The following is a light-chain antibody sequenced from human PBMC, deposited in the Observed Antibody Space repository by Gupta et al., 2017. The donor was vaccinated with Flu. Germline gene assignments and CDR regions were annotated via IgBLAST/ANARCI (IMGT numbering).Light chain of an antibody. V-gene: IGLV6-57*01. Sequence: NFMLTQPHSVSESPGKTVTISCTRSSGSIATNYVQWYQHRPGSSPSTVIYEDNLRPPGVPDRFSGSIDTSSNSASLTIAGLQPDDEADYYCQSYDSVIRDVVCGGGTKLSVL. J-gene: IGLJ2*01. CDR3: QSYDSVIRDVV. CDR1: SGSIATNY. CDR2: EDN.